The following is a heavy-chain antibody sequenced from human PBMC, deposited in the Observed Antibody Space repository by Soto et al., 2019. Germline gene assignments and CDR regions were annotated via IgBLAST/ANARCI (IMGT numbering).Heavy chain of an antibody. CDR1: GGSISSGCYY. D-gene: IGHD6-13*01. CDR2: IYYSGST. CDR3: AREGRQQLVIHSGYCYGMDV. J-gene: IGHJ6*02. V-gene: IGHV4-31*03. Sequence: PSETLSLTCTVSGGSISSGCYYWSWIRQHPGKGLEWIGYIYYSGSTYYNPSLKSRVTISVDTSKNQFSLKLSPVTAADTAVYYCAREGRQQLVIHSGYCYGMDVWGQGTTVTVSS.